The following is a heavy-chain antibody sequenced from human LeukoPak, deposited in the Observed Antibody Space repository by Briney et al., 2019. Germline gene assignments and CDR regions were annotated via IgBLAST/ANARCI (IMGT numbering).Heavy chain of an antibody. CDR1: GGSISSYY. V-gene: IGHV4-59*01. D-gene: IGHD3-10*01. J-gene: IGHJ5*02. CDR2: IYYSGST. Sequence: SETLSLTCTVSGGSISSYYWSWIRQPPGKGLEWIGYIYYSGSTNNNPTLKSRVTISVDTSKNQFSLKLSSVTAADTAVYYCARDPETTYYYGSGSYRSATGFDPWRQGTLVSVPS. CDR3: ARDPETTYYYGSGSYRSATGFDP.